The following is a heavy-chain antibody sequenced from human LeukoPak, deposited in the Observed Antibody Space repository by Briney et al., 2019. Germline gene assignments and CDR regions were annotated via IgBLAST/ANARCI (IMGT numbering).Heavy chain of an antibody. D-gene: IGHD3-16*01. V-gene: IGHV3-11*01. J-gene: IGHJ4*02. CDR2: ISNSGNTI. CDR3: ARYRVITNDYFDS. Sequence: GGSLRLSCAASGFTFGDYYMTWIRHAPGKGLEWVSYISNSGNTIKEADSVKGRFTISRDNAQNSLFLQMKSLRAEDTAVYYCARYRVITNDYFDSWGQGTLVTVSS. CDR1: GFTFGDYY.